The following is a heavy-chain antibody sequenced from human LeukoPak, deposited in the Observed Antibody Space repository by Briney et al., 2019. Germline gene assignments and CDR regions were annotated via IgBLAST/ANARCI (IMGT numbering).Heavy chain of an antibody. J-gene: IGHJ4*02. D-gene: IGHD3-9*01. V-gene: IGHV1-24*01. CDR3: ATESPYDILTGYYTSLDY. CDR2: FDPEDGET. Sequence: GASVKVSCKVSGYTLTELSMHWVRQAPGKGLEWMGGFDPEDGETIYAQKFQGRVTMTEDTSTDTAYMELSSLRSEDTAVYYCATESPYDILTGYYTSLDYWGQGTLVTVSS. CDR1: GYTLTELS.